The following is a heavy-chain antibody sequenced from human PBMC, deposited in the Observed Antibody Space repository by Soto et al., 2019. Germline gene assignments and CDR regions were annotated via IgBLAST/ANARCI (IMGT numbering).Heavy chain of an antibody. Sequence: SETLSLTCTVSGGSISSTSYCWVWIRQPPGKGLEWIGSFYYSGSTYYNPSLKSRVTISVDTSENQFSLRLTSVTAADTAVYYCARQVVDGTVAGSGSFDYWGQGTLVTVSS. J-gene: IGHJ4*02. V-gene: IGHV4-39*01. CDR2: FYYSGST. CDR3: ARQVVDGTVAGSGSFDY. D-gene: IGHD3-10*01. CDR1: GGSISSTSYC.